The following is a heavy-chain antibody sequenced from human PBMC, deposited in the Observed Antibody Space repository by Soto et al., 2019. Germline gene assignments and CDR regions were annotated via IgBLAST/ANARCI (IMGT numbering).Heavy chain of an antibody. J-gene: IGHJ3*02. V-gene: IGHV4-31*03. CDR1: GDSVSSGGFF. CDR3: VRLRCTRTCRVGGAFDI. CDR2: ISYSGNA. D-gene: IGHD4-17*01. Sequence: QVQLQESGPGLVKPSQTLSLTCTVSGDSVSSGGFFWSWVRRLPGMGLQWIGYISYSGNAYYAPSLESRGSLSLDMSNNQSSLLLNSVTAADSATYYCVRLRCTRTCRVGGAFDIWGPGTIVTVSS.